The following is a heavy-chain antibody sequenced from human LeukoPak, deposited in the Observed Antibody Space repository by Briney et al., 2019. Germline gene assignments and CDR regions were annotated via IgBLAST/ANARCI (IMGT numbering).Heavy chain of an antibody. D-gene: IGHD3-22*01. Sequence: SVKVSCKASGGTFSSYAISWVRQAPGQGLEWMGGIIPIFGTANYAQKFQGRVTITADKSTSTAYMELSSLRSEDTAVYYCARSSYYDSSGYYSLGAFDIWGQGTMVTVSS. CDR1: GGTFSSYA. CDR2: IIPIFGTA. CDR3: ARSSYYDSSGYYSLGAFDI. J-gene: IGHJ3*02. V-gene: IGHV1-69*06.